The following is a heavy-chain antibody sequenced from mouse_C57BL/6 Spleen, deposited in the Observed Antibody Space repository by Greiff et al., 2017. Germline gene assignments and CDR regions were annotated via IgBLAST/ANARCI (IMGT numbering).Heavy chain of an antibody. Sequence: QVQLKESGAELVKPGASVKISCKASGYAFSSYWMNWVKQRPGKGLEWIGQIYPGDGDTNYNGKFKGKATLTADKSSSTAYMQHSSLTSEDSAVYFCARGLLRYHYFDYWGQGTTLTVSS. CDR2: IYPGDGDT. CDR1: GYAFSSYW. CDR3: ARGLLRYHYFDY. D-gene: IGHD1-1*01. J-gene: IGHJ2*01. V-gene: IGHV1-80*01.